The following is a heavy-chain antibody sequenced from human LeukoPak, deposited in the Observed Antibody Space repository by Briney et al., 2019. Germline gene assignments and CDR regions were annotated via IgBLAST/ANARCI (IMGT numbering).Heavy chain of an antibody. D-gene: IGHD1-26*01. CDR3: ARDRGGSYYDY. Sequence: GGSLRLSCAASGFTFSDHYMDWVRQAPGKGLEWVGRTRNKANSYTTEYAASVKGRFTISRDDSMNSLYLQMNSLKTEDTAVYYCARDRGGSYYDYWGQGTLVTVSS. V-gene: IGHV3-72*01. CDR2: TRNKANSYTT. J-gene: IGHJ4*02. CDR1: GFTFSDHY.